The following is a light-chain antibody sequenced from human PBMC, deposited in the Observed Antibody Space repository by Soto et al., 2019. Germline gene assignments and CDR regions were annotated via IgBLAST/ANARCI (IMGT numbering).Light chain of an antibody. CDR1: QSVGSY. J-gene: IGKJ4*01. CDR2: DAF. V-gene: IGKV3-11*01. CDR3: QQRSSWPLT. Sequence: EIVLTQSPATLSLSPGEIATLSCRASQSVGSYFAWDQQKPGQAPRLLIYDAFSRPTGIPARFSGSVSGTDFILALSSLEPEDLAVYFCQQRSSWPLTFGGGTMVEIK.